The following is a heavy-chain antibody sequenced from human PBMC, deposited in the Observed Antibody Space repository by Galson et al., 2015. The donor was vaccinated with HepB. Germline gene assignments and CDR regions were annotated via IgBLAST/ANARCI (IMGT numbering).Heavy chain of an antibody. J-gene: IGHJ1*01. V-gene: IGHV3-7*01. CDR1: GFTFSSYR. D-gene: IGHD3-22*01. CDR3: ARVAYYYDSSGYYRCFQH. CDR2: IKQDGSET. Sequence: SLRLSCAASGFTFSSYRMSWVRQAPGKGLEWVANIKQDGSETHSVDSVKGRFTISRDNAKNSLYLQMNSLRAEDTAVYYCARVAYYYDSSGYYRCFQHWGQGTLVTVSS.